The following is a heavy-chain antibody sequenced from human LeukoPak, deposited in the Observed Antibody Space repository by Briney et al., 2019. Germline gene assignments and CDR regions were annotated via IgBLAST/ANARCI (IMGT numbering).Heavy chain of an antibody. Sequence: GGSLRLSCAASGFTFSSYSMNWVRQAPGKGLEWVSSISSSSSYIYYAGSVKGRFTISRDNAKNSLYLQMNSLRAEDTAVYYCARDLLGDYWGQGTLVTVSS. CDR2: ISSSSSYI. CDR3: ARDLLGDY. J-gene: IGHJ4*02. V-gene: IGHV3-21*01. CDR1: GFTFSSYS.